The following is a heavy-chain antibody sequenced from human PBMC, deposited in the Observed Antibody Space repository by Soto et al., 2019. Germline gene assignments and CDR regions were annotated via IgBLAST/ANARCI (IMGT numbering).Heavy chain of an antibody. Sequence: GGSLRLSCTASGVTFGDYAWSWVRQTPGKGLEWVSFIRSEAYGGTTEYAASVKGRFTISRDDSKNTAYLQMNSLKTEDTAVYYCTRPKSESYGYYYYGMDVWGQGTTVTVSS. D-gene: IGHD5-18*01. V-gene: IGHV3-49*04. CDR3: TRPKSESYGYYYYGMDV. CDR1: GVTFGDYA. J-gene: IGHJ6*02. CDR2: IRSEAYGGTT.